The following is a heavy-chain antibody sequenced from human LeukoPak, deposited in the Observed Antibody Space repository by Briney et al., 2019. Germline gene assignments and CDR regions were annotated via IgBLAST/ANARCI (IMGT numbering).Heavy chain of an antibody. J-gene: IGHJ3*02. V-gene: IGHV4-59*13. CDR1: GGSINSYY. D-gene: IGHD3-22*01. CDR2: IYYSGST. CDR3: ARLSVDYDSSGYYQNDAFDI. Sequence: SETLSLTCTVSGGSINSYYWSWIRQPPGKGLEWIGYIYYSGSTNYNPSLKSRVTISVDTSKNQFSLRLSSVTAADTAVYYCARLSVDYDSSGYYQNDAFDIWGQGTMVTVSS.